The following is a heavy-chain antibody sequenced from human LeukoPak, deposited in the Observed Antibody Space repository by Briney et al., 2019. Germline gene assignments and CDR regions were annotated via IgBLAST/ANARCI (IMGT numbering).Heavy chain of an antibody. D-gene: IGHD5-24*01. CDR1: GFTFSSYE. CDR3: ARRQFYYYGMDV. Sequence: GGSLRLSCAASGFTFSSYEMSWARQAPGKGLEWVSTIGGSGGSTYYADSVKGRFTISRDNAKNSLYLQMNSLRAEDTAVYYCARRQFYYYGMDVWGQGTTVTVSS. CDR2: IGGSGGST. V-gene: IGHV3-23*01. J-gene: IGHJ6*02.